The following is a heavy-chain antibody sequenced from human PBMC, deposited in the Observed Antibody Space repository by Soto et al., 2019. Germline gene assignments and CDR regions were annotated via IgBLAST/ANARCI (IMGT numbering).Heavy chain of an antibody. D-gene: IGHD6-19*01. CDR3: ARDTYGGYSSGWYGY. CDR1: GGSISSYY. Sequence: SETLSLTCTVSGGSISSYYWSWIRQPPGKGLEWIGYIYYSGSTNYNPSHKSRVTISVDTSKNQFSLKLSSVTAADTAVYYCARDTYGGYSSGWYGYWGQGTLVTVSS. V-gene: IGHV4-59*01. CDR2: IYYSGST. J-gene: IGHJ4*02.